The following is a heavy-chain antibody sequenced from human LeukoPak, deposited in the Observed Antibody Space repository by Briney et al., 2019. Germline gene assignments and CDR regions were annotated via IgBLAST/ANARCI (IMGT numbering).Heavy chain of an antibody. D-gene: IGHD4-17*01. Sequence: SGGSLRLSCSGSGFAFSGFAMGWVRQAPGKGLEWVSSISCSFGNTYYADSVEGRFTVSRDNSENTVYLQMNSLRAEDTALYYCARGRGGDYVPSRFDFWGQGTLVTVSS. J-gene: IGHJ4*02. CDR3: ARGRGGDYVPSRFDF. CDR2: ISCSFGNT. V-gene: IGHV3-23*01. CDR1: GFAFSGFA.